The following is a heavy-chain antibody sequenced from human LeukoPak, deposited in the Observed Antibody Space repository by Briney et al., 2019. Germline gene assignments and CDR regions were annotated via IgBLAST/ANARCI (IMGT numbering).Heavy chain of an antibody. CDR1: GFTFSDYY. D-gene: IGHD1-26*01. CDR3: AGGATGYYYGMDV. V-gene: IGHV3-11*04. Sequence: GGSLRLSCAASGFTFSDYYMSWIRQAPGKGLEWVSYISSSSSTIYYADSVKGRFTISRDNAKNSLYLQMNSLRAEDTAVYYAAGGATGYYYGMDVWGQGTTVTVSS. CDR2: ISSSSSTI. J-gene: IGHJ6*02.